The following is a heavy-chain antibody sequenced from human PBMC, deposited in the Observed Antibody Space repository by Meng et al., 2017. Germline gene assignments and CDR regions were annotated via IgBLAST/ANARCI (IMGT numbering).Heavy chain of an antibody. D-gene: IGHD3-22*01. CDR2: IYYSGST. Sequence: GPRPAAGPVLVQPSPTLSLTSPVSGGSLSSGCYSWSWIRQTPGKGLELIGYIYYSGSTYYNPSLKCLVTISGDTSKNQFSLKLSSVTAADTAVYYCARVSAYYDSSGYKTPLCFDYWGQGTLVTVSS. CDR3: ARVSAYYDSSGYKTPLCFDY. V-gene: IGHV4-31*01. CDR1: GGSLSSGCYS. J-gene: IGHJ4*02.